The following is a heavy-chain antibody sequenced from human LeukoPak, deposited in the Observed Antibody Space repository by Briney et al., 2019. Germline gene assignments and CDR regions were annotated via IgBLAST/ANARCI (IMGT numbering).Heavy chain of an antibody. D-gene: IGHD2-2*02. V-gene: IGHV1-69*01. CDR1: GGTFSSYA. CDR3: ARGLFGYCSSTSCYKGSAFDI. Sequence: SVKVSCKASGGTFSSYAISWVRQAPGQGLEWMGGIIPIFGTANYAQKFQGRVTITADESTSTAYMELSSLRSEDTAVYYCARGLFGYCSSTSCYKGSAFDIWGQGTMVTVSS. CDR2: IIPIFGTA. J-gene: IGHJ3*02.